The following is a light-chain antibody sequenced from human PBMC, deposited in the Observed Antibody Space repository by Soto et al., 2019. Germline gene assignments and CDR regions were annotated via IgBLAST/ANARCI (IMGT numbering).Light chain of an antibody. Sequence: EIVMTQSPATLSVSPGERATLSCRASQSVSSKLAWYQQRPGQAPRLLIYGAPTRATETRLRLRGRGSGTEFNLTISSLQSEDLAVYYCQQYNNWPPSIIFGPGTRLEIK. J-gene: IGKJ5*01. V-gene: IGKV3-15*01. CDR3: QQYNNWPPSII. CDR2: GAP. CDR1: QSVSSK.